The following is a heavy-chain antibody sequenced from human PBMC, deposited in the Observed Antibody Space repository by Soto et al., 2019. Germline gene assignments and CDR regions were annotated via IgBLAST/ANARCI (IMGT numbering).Heavy chain of an antibody. CDR3: ARDNAKWQWLVLGYFQH. Sequence: GGSLRLSCAASGFTFSSYGMHWVRQAPGKGLEWVAVIWYDGSNKYYADSVKGRFTISRDNSKNTLYLQMNSLRAEDTAVYYCARDNAKWQWLVLGYFQHWGQGTLVTVSS. D-gene: IGHD6-19*01. CDR2: IWYDGSNK. CDR1: GFTFSSYG. J-gene: IGHJ1*01. V-gene: IGHV3-33*01.